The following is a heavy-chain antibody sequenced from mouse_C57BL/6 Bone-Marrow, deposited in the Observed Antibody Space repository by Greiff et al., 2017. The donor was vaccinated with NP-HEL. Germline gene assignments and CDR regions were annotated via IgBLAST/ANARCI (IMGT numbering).Heavy chain of an antibody. CDR2: IDPSDSET. J-gene: IGHJ2*01. V-gene: IGHV1-52*01. Sequence: QVQLKQPGAELVRPGSSVKLSCKASGYTFTSYWMHWVKQRPIQGLEWIGNIDPSDSETHYNQKFKDKATLTVDKSSSTAYMQLSSLTAEDSAVYYCARGLGGYYGVDYWGQGTTLTGSS. CDR3: ARGLGGYYGVDY. D-gene: IGHD2-3*01. CDR1: GYTFTSYW.